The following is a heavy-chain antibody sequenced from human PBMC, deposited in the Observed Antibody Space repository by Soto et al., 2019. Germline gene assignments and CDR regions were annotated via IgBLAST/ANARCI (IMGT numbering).Heavy chain of an antibody. CDR2: IYYSGST. D-gene: IGHD1-26*01. Sequence: QVQLQESGPGLVKPSETLSLTCTVSGGSISSYYWSWIRQPPGKGLEWIGYIYYSGSTNYNPSLKSRVTIPVDTSKNQFSLKLSSVTAADTAVYYCAASWGATDAFDIWGQGTMVTVSS. CDR1: GGSISSYY. J-gene: IGHJ3*02. V-gene: IGHV4-59*01. CDR3: AASWGATDAFDI.